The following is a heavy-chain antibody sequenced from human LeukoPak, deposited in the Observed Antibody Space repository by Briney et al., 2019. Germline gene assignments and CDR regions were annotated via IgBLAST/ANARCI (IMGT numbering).Heavy chain of an antibody. CDR3: ARVVVAANPYYYYGMDV. Sequence: SETLSLTCTVSGGPISSYYWSWIRQPPGKGLEWIGYIYYSGSTNYNPSLKSRVAISVGTSKNQFSLKLSSVTAADTAVYYCARVVVAANPYYYYGMDVWGQGTTVTVSS. D-gene: IGHD2-15*01. CDR1: GGPISSYY. CDR2: IYYSGST. V-gene: IGHV4-59*08. J-gene: IGHJ6*02.